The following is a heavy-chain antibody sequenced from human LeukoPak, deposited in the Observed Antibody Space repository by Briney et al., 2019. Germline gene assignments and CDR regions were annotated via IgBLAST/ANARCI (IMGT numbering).Heavy chain of an antibody. Sequence: EXAVKVSFKASGYTFTNYDINWVRQATGQGLEWMGWMNPNSGNTGYAQKFQDRVTITRNTSISTAYMELTRLTSEDTAVYYCARGDSGYFFYYGLDVWGQGTTVTVSS. V-gene: IGHV1-8*01. CDR3: ARGDSGYFFYYGLDV. D-gene: IGHD3-10*01. CDR1: GYTFTNYD. CDR2: MNPNSGNT. J-gene: IGHJ6*02.